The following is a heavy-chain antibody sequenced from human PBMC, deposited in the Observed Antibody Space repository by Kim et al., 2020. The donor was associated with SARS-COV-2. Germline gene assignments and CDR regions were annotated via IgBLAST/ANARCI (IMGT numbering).Heavy chain of an antibody. CDR2: A. CDR3: ASRLGEAYFDY. D-gene: IGHD3-10*01. V-gene: IGHV1-69*02. Sequence: ANYAQKFQGRVTITADKSTSTAYMELSSLRSEDTAVYYCASRLGEAYFDYWGQGTLVTVSS. J-gene: IGHJ4*02.